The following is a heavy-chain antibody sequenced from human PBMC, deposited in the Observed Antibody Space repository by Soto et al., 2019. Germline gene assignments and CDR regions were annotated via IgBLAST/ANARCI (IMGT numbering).Heavy chain of an antibody. Sequence: SETLTLTCIVSVGSISGSYWSWIRQSPGKGLEWLGYVYYTGSTNYSPSLRSRVSISVDTSKNEFSLRLSSVTAADTAVYFCARSVAVPGAHIDYWGQGTQVTVSS. CDR1: VGSISGSY. CDR2: VYYTGST. D-gene: IGHD6-19*01. CDR3: ARSVAVPGAHIDY. V-gene: IGHV4-59*01. J-gene: IGHJ4*02.